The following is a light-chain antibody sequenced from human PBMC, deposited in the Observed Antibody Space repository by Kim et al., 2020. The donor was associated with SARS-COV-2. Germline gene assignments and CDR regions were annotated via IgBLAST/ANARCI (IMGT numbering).Light chain of an antibody. J-gene: IGLJ1*01. CDR1: NSDVGGYDY. V-gene: IGLV2-14*03. CDR3: SSYTSNNTRV. Sequence: QSVLTQPASVSGSLGQSIIISCTGTNSDVGGYDYVSWYQQHPGKAPKLMIYDVSDRPSGVSNRFSGSKSGNTASLTISGLQAEDEADYYCSSYTSNNTRVFGTGTKVTVL. CDR2: DVS.